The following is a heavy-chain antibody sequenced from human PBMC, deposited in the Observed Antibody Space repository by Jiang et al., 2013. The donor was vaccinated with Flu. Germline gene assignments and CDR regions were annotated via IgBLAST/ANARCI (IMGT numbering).Heavy chain of an antibody. CDR3: ATLRGSTYDSYLLDH. CDR1: IHLQSLS. CDR2: VWHDGSNK. V-gene: IGHV3-30*02. Sequence: QLLSLGRRGPAWGVPETLLCSVWIHLQSLSHALGPPAPGKGLEWVASVWHDGSNKYYSDSVKGRFTMSRDNSKSTLYLEMSSLRTEDTAVYYCATLRGSTYDSYLLDHWGQGTLVTVSS. D-gene: IGHD2-21*01. J-gene: IGHJ5*02.